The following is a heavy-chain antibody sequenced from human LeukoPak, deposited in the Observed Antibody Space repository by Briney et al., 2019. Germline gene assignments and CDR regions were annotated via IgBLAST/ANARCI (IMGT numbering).Heavy chain of an antibody. V-gene: IGHV1-69*02. J-gene: IGHJ6*04. Sequence: GASVKVSCKASGCTFTSYTLNWVRQAPGQGLEWMGWITTLFGKTRYSQKFQDRLTITRDKSTSTDYMELSNLRSEDTAVYYCASATVRCSGGSCYEMDGWGKGTSVTVSS. D-gene: IGHD2-15*01. CDR1: GCTFTSYT. CDR2: ITTLFGKT. CDR3: ASATVRCSGGSCYEMDG.